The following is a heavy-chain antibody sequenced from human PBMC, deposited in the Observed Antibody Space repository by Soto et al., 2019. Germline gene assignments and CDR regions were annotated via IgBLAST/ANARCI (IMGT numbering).Heavy chain of an antibody. Sequence: GGSLRLSCAASGFTFSSYDMHWVRQATGKGLEWVSAIGTAGDTYYPGSVKGRFTISRENAKNSLYLQMNSLRAEDTAVYYCARGPPDTAMIAAETRFDYWGQGTLVTVSS. J-gene: IGHJ4*02. D-gene: IGHD5-18*01. CDR2: IGTAGDT. CDR3: ARGPPDTAMIAAETRFDY. CDR1: GFTFSSYD. V-gene: IGHV3-13*01.